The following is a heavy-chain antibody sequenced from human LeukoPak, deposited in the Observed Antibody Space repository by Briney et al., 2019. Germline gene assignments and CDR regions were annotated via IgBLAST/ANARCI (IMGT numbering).Heavy chain of an antibody. CDR3: ARGKYYYDSSGYLSY. CDR1: GGSFSGYY. J-gene: IGHJ4*02. Sequence: SETLSLTCAVYGGSFSGYYWSWIRQPPGKGLGWIGEINHSGSTNYNPSLKSRVTISVDTSKNQFSLKLSSVTAADTAVYYCARGKYYYDSSGYLSYWGQGTLVTVSS. CDR2: INHSGST. D-gene: IGHD3-22*01. V-gene: IGHV4-34*01.